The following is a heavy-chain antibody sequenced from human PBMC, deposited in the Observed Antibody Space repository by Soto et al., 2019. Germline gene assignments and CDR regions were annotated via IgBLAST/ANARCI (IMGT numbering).Heavy chain of an antibody. J-gene: IGHJ5*02. CDR3: ARGNSYGFVNWFDP. Sequence: TLSLTCTVSGDSISSADHYWRWIRQHPGKGLEWIGYIYYGGSTYYNPSLKSRVFISVDTSKNQFSLHLTSVTATDTAVYYCARGNSYGFVNWFDPWGQGTLVTAPQ. CDR2: IYYGGST. CDR1: GDSISSADHY. V-gene: IGHV4-31*03. D-gene: IGHD3-3*01.